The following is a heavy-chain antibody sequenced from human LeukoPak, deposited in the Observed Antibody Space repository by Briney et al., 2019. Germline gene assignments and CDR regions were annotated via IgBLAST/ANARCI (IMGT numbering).Heavy chain of an antibody. D-gene: IGHD2-21*01. Sequence: ASVKVSCKASGYTFTSYGISWVRQAPGQGLEWMGWISAYNGNTNYAQKLQGRVTMTTDTSTSTAYMELRSLRSDDTAVYHCAREATVVDDYYYYYMDVWGKGTTVTVSS. CDR2: ISAYNGNT. V-gene: IGHV1-18*01. J-gene: IGHJ6*03. CDR3: AREATVVDDYYYYYMDV. CDR1: GYTFTSYG.